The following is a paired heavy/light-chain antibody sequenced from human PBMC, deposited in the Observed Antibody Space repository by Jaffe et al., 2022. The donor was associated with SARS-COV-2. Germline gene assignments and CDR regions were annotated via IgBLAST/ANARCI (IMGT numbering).Heavy chain of an antibody. D-gene: IGHD7-27*01. CDR1: GYSIDNAYY. Sequence: QVQLQQSGPGLVKPSETLSLTCTVSGYSIDNAYYWGWVRRPPGKGLEWVGSLHLSGPIYYNPSLESRLTISVDTSKNQFSLRLTSVTAADTAIYYCTRGSRELGDNCWGQGTLVTVSS. CDR3: TRGSRELGDNC. CDR2: LHLSGPI. V-gene: IGHV4-38-2*02. J-gene: IGHJ4*02.
Light chain of an antibody. V-gene: IGKV1-27*01. Sequence: DTQMTQSPSSLSASVGDRVTITCRASQDIRNYLAWYQQRPGKVPNLLIYAASTLQSGVPSRFRGSGSGTYFTLTISSLQPEDVATYYCQNYRIAPFTFGPGTKVDVK. CDR2: AAS. CDR3: QNYRIAPFT. CDR1: QDIRNY. J-gene: IGKJ3*01.